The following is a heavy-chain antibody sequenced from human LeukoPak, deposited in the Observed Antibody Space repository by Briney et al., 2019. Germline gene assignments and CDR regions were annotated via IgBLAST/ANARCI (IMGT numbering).Heavy chain of an antibody. Sequence: ASVKVSCKASGYTFTGYFMHWVRQAPGQGLEWMGWINPNSGGTNYAQKFQGRVTISVDTSKNQFSLKLRSVTAADTAVYYCASSGSSPLDYWGQGTLVTVSS. CDR2: INPNSGGT. D-gene: IGHD1-26*01. J-gene: IGHJ4*02. V-gene: IGHV1-2*02. CDR1: GYTFTGYF. CDR3: ASSGSSPLDY.